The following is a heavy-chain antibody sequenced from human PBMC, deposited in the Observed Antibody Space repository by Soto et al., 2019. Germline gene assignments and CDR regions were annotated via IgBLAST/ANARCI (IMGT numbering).Heavy chain of an antibody. CDR2: IKSKTDGGTT. CDR1: GFTFSNAW. Sequence: GGSLRLSCAASGFTFSNAWMSWVRQAPGKGLEWVGRIKSKTDGGTTDYAAPVKGRFTISRDDSKNTLYLQMNSLKTEDTAVYYCTTGVAYCGGDCAPDYWGQGALVTVSS. V-gene: IGHV3-15*01. J-gene: IGHJ4*02. D-gene: IGHD2-21*02. CDR3: TTGVAYCGGDCAPDY.